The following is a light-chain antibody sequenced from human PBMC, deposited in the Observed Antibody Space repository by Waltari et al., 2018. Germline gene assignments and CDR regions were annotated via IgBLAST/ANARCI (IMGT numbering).Light chain of an antibody. CDR3: CSYGGVYTFV. V-gene: IGLV2-11*01. CDR1: TSNVGRYNY. Sequence: QSALTQPRSVSGSFGQAVTISCSGTTSNVGRYNYVSWFQKPPGKAPRLVMYDIFQRPSGVPDRSSGAKSGNTASLTIAGLQAGDEGDYYCCSYGGVYTFVFGSGTEVTVL. J-gene: IGLJ1*01. CDR2: DIF.